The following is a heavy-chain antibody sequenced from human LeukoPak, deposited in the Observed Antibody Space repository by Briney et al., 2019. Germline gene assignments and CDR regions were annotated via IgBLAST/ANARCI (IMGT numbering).Heavy chain of an antibody. V-gene: IGHV3-48*04. Sequence: GGSLRLSCAASGFTFSSYGMNWLRQAPGKRLEWVSYISSSSDSIYYADSVKGRFTISRDNAKNTLYLQMGSLRAEDMAVYYCARSSIVVVSILDYWGQGTLVTVSS. CDR2: ISSSSDSI. CDR3: ARSSIVVVSILDY. D-gene: IGHD2-2*01. J-gene: IGHJ4*02. CDR1: GFTFSSYG.